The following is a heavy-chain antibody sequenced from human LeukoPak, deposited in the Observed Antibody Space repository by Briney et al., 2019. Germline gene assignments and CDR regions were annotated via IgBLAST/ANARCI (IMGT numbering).Heavy chain of an antibody. V-gene: IGHV1-46*01. J-gene: IGHJ6*02. CDR2: IDPSGGST. Sequence: ASVKVSCKASGYTFTSYYMLWVRQAPGQGLEWMGMIDPSGGSTSYAQKFQGRVTMTRDTSTSTVYMELSSLRSEDTAVYYCARDTPYGMDVWGQGTTVTVSS. CDR1: GYTFTSYY. CDR3: ARDTPYGMDV.